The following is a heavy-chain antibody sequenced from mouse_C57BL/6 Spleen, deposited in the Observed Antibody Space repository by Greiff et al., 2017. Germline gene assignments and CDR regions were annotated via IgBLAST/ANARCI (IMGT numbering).Heavy chain of an antibody. CDR1: GYTFTDYN. CDR2: INPNNGGT. J-gene: IGHJ2*01. Sequence: EVKLQESGPELVKPGASVKMSCKASGYTFTDYNMHWVKQSHGKSLEWIGYINPNNGGTSYNQKFKGKATLTVNKSSSTAYMELRSLTSEDSAVYYCARDELGPFYFDYWGQGTTLTVSS. CDR3: ARDELGPFYFDY. D-gene: IGHD4-1*01. V-gene: IGHV1-22*01.